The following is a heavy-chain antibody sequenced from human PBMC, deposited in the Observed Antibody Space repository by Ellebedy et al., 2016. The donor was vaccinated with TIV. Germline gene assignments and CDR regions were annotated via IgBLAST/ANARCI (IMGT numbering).Heavy chain of an antibody. CDR3: ARDLRDSSSSRYYYGMDV. CDR2: INPSGGST. J-gene: IGHJ6*02. V-gene: IGHV1-46*01. D-gene: IGHD6-6*01. Sequence: ASVKVFCKASGYTFTSYYMHWVRQAPGQGLEWMGIINPSGGSTSYAQKFQGRVTMTRDTSTSTVYMELSSLRSEDTAVYYCARDLRDSSSSRYYYGMDVWGQGTTVTVSS. CDR1: GYTFTSYY.